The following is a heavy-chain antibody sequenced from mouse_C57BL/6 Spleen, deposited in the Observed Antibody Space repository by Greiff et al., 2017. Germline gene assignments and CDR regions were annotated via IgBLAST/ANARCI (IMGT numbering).Heavy chain of an antibody. J-gene: IGHJ4*01. Sequence: QVQLQQPGAELVKPGASVKMSCKASGYTFTSYWITWVKQRPGQGLEWIGDIYPGSGSTNYNEKFKSKATLTVDTSSSTAYMQLSSLTSEDSAVYYCARKPPGGSPTYAMDYWGQGTSVTVSS. V-gene: IGHV1-55*01. CDR1: GYTFTSYW. D-gene: IGHD1-1*01. CDR3: ARKPPGGSPTYAMDY. CDR2: IYPGSGST.